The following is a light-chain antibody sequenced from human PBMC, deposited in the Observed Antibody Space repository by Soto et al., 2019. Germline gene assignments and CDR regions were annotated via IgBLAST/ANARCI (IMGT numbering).Light chain of an antibody. CDR1: QSISSY. Sequence: DIQMTQSPSSLSASVGDRVTITCRASQSISSYLNWYQQKPGTAPKLLIFDASRLGSGVPSRFSGSASGTEFTLTISSLQPDDFATYYCQQYDNYPLTFGGGTKVDIK. CDR2: DAS. J-gene: IGKJ4*01. CDR3: QQYDNYPLT. V-gene: IGKV1-5*01.